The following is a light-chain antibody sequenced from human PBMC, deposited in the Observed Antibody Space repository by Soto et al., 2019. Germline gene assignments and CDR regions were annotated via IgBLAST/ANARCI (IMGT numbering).Light chain of an antibody. Sequence: DIQMTQSPSSLSASVGDRVTITCRASQSISNFLNWYQQKPGKAPKLLIYAASSLQSGVPARFSGSESGTDLTLAISSLQPEDFATYYCQQSYSTPLTFGGGTKVEIK. CDR1: QSISNF. J-gene: IGKJ4*01. CDR3: QQSYSTPLT. V-gene: IGKV1-39*01. CDR2: AAS.